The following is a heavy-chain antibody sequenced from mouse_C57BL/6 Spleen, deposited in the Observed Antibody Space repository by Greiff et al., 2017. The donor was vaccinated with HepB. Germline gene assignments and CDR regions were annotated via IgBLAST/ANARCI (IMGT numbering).Heavy chain of an antibody. D-gene: IGHD1-1*01. Sequence: QVQLKESGPELVKPGASVKISCKASGYAFSSSWMNWVKQRPGKGLEWIGRIYPGDGDTNYNGKFKGKATLTADKSSSTAYMQLSSLTSEDSAVYFCATYYGSTYLAYWGQGTLVTVSA. CDR1: GYAFSSSW. V-gene: IGHV1-82*01. CDR2: IYPGDGDT. J-gene: IGHJ3*01. CDR3: ATYYGSTYLAY.